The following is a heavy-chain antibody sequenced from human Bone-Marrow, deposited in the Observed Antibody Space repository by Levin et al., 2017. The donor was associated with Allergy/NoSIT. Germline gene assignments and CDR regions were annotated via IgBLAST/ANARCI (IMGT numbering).Heavy chain of an antibody. D-gene: IGHD1-26*01. CDR2: VFYDGST. CDR3: ARDRVGTAPFDY. J-gene: IGHJ4*02. CDR1: GGSISSSSYF. Sequence: SETLSLTCTVSGGSISSSSYFWGWIRQPPGTGLEWIGSVFYDGSTYYNPSLRSRVTISMATSKNQFSLKLNSVTAADTAVYYCARDRVGTAPFDYWGRGILVTVSS. V-gene: IGHV4-39*07.